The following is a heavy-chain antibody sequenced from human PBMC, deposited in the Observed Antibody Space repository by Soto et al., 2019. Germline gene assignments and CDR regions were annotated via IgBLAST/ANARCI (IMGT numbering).Heavy chain of an antibody. Sequence: PSETLSLTCSVSGDSIIRSFWGWIRQSPGKGLQYIGYISDSGVTDYDPSLKSRVTISVDTSKNQFSLKLSSVTAADTAVYYCARSSYCSSTSCYKHYYYYYYMDVWGKGTTVTVSS. D-gene: IGHD2-2*02. CDR3: ARSSYCSSTSCYKHYYYYYYMDV. CDR2: ISDSGVT. CDR1: GDSIIRSF. V-gene: IGHV4-59*08. J-gene: IGHJ6*03.